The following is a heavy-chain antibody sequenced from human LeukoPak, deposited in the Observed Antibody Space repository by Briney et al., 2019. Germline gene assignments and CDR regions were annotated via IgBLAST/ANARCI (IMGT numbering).Heavy chain of an antibody. J-gene: IGHJ3*02. D-gene: IGHD2-2*01. Sequence: SETLSLTCAVSGGSFRGFYWSWIRQSPDKGLEWIGEITHSGSSSYNPSLRSRVTISVDTSKNQFSLKLSPVTAADTAVYYCARGLGYCSSTSCYRYNWNYDAFDIWGQGTMVTVSS. CDR1: GGSFRGFY. CDR3: ARGLGYCSSTSCYRYNWNYDAFDI. V-gene: IGHV4-34*01. CDR2: ITHSGSS.